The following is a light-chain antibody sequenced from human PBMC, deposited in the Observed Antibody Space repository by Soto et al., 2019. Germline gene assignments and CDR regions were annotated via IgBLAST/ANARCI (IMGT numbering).Light chain of an antibody. V-gene: IGLV1-40*01. Sequence: QAVVTQPPSVSGAPGQRVTISCTGSSSNIGAGYDVHWYQHLPGTAPKLLIYSNSNRPSGVPDRFSGSKSGTSASLAITGLQAEDEADYFCQSHDNSLSGVIFGGGTKVTVL. CDR3: QSHDNSLSGVI. CDR1: SSNIGAGYD. CDR2: SNS. J-gene: IGLJ2*01.